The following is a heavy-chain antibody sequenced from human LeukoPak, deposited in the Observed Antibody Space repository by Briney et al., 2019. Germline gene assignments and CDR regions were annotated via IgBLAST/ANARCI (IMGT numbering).Heavy chain of an antibody. CDR1: GFTFSIYA. CDR2: ISHDGSNI. J-gene: IGHJ4*02. CDR3: AREECSSSSCYTFDH. Sequence: GRSLRLSCAASGFTFSIYAMHWVRQAPGKGLEWVAFISHDGSNIYYEDSVKGRLTISGDNSKNTLYLQMNSLRAEDTAVYYCAREECSSSSCYTFDHWGQGTLVTVSS. V-gene: IGHV3-30*07. D-gene: IGHD2-2*02.